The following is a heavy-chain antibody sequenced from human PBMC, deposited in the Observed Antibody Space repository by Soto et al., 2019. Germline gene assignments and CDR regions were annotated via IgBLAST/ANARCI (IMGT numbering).Heavy chain of an antibody. V-gene: IGHV3-30-3*01. CDR1: GFTFSSYA. Sequence: PGGSLRLSCAASGFTFSSYAMHWVRQAPGKGLEWVAVISYDGSNKYYADSVKGRFTISRDNSKNTLYLQMNSLRAEDTAVYYCARDRSWKKATYSGSFDYWGQGTLVTVSS. D-gene: IGHD1-26*01. J-gene: IGHJ4*02. CDR3: ARDRSWKKATYSGSFDY. CDR2: ISYDGSNK.